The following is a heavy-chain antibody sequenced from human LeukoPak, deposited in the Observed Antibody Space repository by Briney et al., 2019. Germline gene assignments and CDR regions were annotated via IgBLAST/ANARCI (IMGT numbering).Heavy chain of an antibody. J-gene: IGHJ4*02. D-gene: IGHD6-19*01. CDR2: IYYSGST. CDR3: ARATGIAVAGTGFDY. CDR1: GGSISSYY. V-gene: IGHV4-59*01. Sequence: SETLSLTCTASGGSISSYYWSWVRQPPGKGLEWVGYIYYSGSTNYNPSLKSRVTISVDTSKNQFSLKLSSVTAADTAVYYCARATGIAVAGTGFDYWGQGTLVTVSS.